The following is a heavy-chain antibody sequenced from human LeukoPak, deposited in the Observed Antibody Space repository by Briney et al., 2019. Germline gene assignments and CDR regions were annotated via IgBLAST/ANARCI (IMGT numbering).Heavy chain of an antibody. D-gene: IGHD6-6*01. V-gene: IGHV3-30*01. J-gene: IGHJ4*02. Sequence: GRSLRLSCAASGFTFSSYAMHWDRQAPGKGLEWVAVISYDGSNKYYADSVKGRFTISRDNSKNTLYLQMNSLRAEDTAVYYCARDNGAARPSHYFDYWGQGTLVTVSS. CDR2: ISYDGSNK. CDR1: GFTFSSYA. CDR3: ARDNGAARPSHYFDY.